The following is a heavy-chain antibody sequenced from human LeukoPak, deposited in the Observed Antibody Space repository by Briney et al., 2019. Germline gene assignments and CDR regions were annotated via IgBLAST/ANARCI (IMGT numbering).Heavy chain of an antibody. Sequence: PGGSLRLSCAASGFTFSSYSINWVRQAPGKGLEWVSSISSSSSYIYYADSVKGRFTISRDNAKNSLYLQMNSLRAEDTALYHCAADYYDSSGYYYMDVWGKGTTVTISS. CDR3: AADYYDSSGYYYMDV. CDR2: ISSSSSYI. CDR1: GFTFSSYS. J-gene: IGHJ6*03. D-gene: IGHD3-22*01. V-gene: IGHV3-21*04.